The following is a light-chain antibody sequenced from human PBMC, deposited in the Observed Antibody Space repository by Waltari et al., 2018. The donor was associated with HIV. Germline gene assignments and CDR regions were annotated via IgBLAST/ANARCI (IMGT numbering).Light chain of an antibody. V-gene: IGKV2-28*01. CDR2: LAS. J-gene: IGKJ2*01. CDR1: QSLLHSNGYNY. Sequence: DIVMTQSPLSLPVTPGEPASISCRSSQSLLHSNGYNYVDWYFQKAGQSPQLLIYLASNRAPGVPDRFSGSGSGTDFTLKISRVEAEDVAVYYCMQALQTRPMYTFGQGTKLEIK. CDR3: MQALQTRPMYT.